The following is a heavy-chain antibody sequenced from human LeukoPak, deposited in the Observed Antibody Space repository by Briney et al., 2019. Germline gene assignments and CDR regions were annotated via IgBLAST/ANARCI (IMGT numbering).Heavy chain of an antibody. CDR3: ARLERLKAGYFDL. Sequence: PSGTLSLTCTVSGGSISSYYWSWIRQPPGKGLEWIGYIYYSGGTNYNPSLKSRVTISVDTSKNQFSLKLSSVTAADTAVYYCARLERLKAGYFDLWGRGTLVTVSS. D-gene: IGHD1-26*01. CDR1: GGSISSYY. CDR2: IYYSGGT. J-gene: IGHJ2*01. V-gene: IGHV4-59*08.